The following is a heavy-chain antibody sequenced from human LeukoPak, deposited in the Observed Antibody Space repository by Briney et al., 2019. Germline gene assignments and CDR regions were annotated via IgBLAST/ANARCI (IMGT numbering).Heavy chain of an antibody. CDR1: GFTFSSYA. Sequence: GGSLRLSCAASGFTFSSYAMHWVRQAPGKGLEYVSAISSNGGSTYYANSVKGRFTISRDNSKNTLYLQMDSLRAEDMAVYYCARDSNYYYYYMDVWGKGTTVTISS. D-gene: IGHD2/OR15-2a*01. CDR2: ISSNGGST. J-gene: IGHJ6*03. V-gene: IGHV3-64*01. CDR3: ARDSNYYYYYMDV.